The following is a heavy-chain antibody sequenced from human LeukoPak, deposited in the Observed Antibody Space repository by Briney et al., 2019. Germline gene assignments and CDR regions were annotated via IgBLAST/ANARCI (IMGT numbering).Heavy chain of an antibody. V-gene: IGHV3-53*01. CDR3: ARGRYSSGWAFDY. CDR1: GFTVSSNY. Sequence: PGGSLRLSCAASGFTVSSNYMSWVRQPPGKGLEWVSVIYSGGSTYYADYVKGRFTIYRDNSKNTLYPQMNSLRAEDTAVYYCARGRYSSGWAFDYWGQGTLVTVSS. J-gene: IGHJ4*02. D-gene: IGHD6-19*01. CDR2: IYSGGST.